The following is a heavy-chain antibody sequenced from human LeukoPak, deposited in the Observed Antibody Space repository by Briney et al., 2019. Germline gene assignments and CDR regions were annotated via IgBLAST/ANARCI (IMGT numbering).Heavy chain of an antibody. D-gene: IGHD3-9*01. CDR3: AREKDYDILTGYSNWFDP. CDR2: IYTSGST. CDR1: GGSTSSGSYY. V-gene: IGHV4-61*02. Sequence: SETLSLTCTVSGGSTSSGSYYWSWIRQPAGKGLEWIGRIYTSGSTNYNPSLKSRVTISVDTSKNQFSLKLSSVTAADTAVYYCAREKDYDILTGYSNWFDPWGQGTLVTVSS. J-gene: IGHJ5*02.